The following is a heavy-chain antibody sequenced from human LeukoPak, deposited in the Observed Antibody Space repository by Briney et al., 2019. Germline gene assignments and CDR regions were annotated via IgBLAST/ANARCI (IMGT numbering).Heavy chain of an antibody. CDR1: GFTFSSYW. CDR2: INSDGNNT. Sequence: GGSLRLSCADSGFTFSSYWMHWVRQAPGKGLVWVSRINSDGNNTTYADSVKGRSTISRDNAKNMLYLQMNSLTAEDMAVYYCARDRWGNYGDYAAFDLWGQGTMVTVSS. CDR3: ARDRWGNYGDYAAFDL. D-gene: IGHD4-17*01. V-gene: IGHV3-74*01. J-gene: IGHJ3*01.